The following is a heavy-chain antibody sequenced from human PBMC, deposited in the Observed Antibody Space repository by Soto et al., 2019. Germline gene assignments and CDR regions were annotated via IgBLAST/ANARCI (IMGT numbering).Heavy chain of an antibody. CDR1: GFTFDDYT. CDR3: AKERAVVAPETINYFGMDV. Sequence: GGSLRLSCAASGFTFDDYTLHWVRQAPGKGLEWVSLISWDGNSTYYADSVRGRFTISRDNSKNSLYLQMNSLRSEDTALYYCAKERAVVAPETINYFGMDVWGQGTTVTVSS. V-gene: IGHV3-43*01. J-gene: IGHJ6*02. D-gene: IGHD2-2*01. CDR2: ISWDGNST.